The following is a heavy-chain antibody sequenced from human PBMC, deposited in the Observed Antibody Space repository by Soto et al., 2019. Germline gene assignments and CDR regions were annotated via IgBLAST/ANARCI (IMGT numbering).Heavy chain of an antibody. CDR3: AKDRDSSGWFSGYYYGVDV. V-gene: IGHV3-30*18. D-gene: IGHD6-19*01. Sequence: GGSLRLSCAASGFTFSSYGMHWVRQAPGKGLEWVALISYDGSNKYYADSVKGRFTISRDNSKNTLSLQVSSLRPEDTAVYYCAKDRDSSGWFSGYYYGVDVWGQGNTVTVSS. CDR2: ISYDGSNK. CDR1: GFTFSSYG. J-gene: IGHJ6*02.